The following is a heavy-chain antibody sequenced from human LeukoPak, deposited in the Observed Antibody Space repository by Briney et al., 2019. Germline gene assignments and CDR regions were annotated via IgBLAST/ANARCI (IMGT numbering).Heavy chain of an antibody. D-gene: IGHD1-7*01. CDR2: ISYDGSNK. V-gene: IGHV3-30-3*01. J-gene: IGHJ6*02. CDR3: ARDRRGVNWNYLYYYGMDV. Sequence: TGGSLRLSCAASGFTFSSYAMHWVRQAPGKGLEWVAVISYDGSNKYYADSVKGRFTISRDNSKNTLYLQMNSLRAEDTAVYYCARDRRGVNWNYLYYYGMDVWGQGTTVTVSS. CDR1: GFTFSSYA.